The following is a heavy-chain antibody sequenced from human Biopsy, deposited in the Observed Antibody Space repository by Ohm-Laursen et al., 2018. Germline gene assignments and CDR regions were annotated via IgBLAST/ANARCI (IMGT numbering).Heavy chain of an antibody. CDR1: GVSITAYY. CDR3: ARMDCSGGSCHYYSYGMDV. V-gene: IGHV4-4*09. J-gene: IGHJ6*02. D-gene: IGHD2-15*01. Sequence: GTLPLTCTVSGVSITAYYWSWIRQPPGKGLECIGNIHHSGSTNYNPSLKSRLTISVDTSKNQFSLKLSSVTAADTAVYYCARMDCSGGSCHYYSYGMDVWGQGTTVTVS. CDR2: IHHSGST.